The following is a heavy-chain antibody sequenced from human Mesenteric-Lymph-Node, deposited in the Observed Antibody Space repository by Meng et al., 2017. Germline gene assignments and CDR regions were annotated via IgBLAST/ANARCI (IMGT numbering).Heavy chain of an antibody. CDR1: GFTFSSYA. J-gene: IGHJ4*02. D-gene: IGHD3-9*01. V-gene: IGHV3-33*06. Sequence: GESLKISCAASGFTFSSYAMTWVRQAPGKGLEWVAVIWYDGSNKYYADSVKGRFTISRDNSKNTLYLQMNSLRAEDTAVYYCAKGSDILTGYQDFDYWGQGTLVTVSS. CDR3: AKGSDILTGYQDFDY. CDR2: IWYDGSNK.